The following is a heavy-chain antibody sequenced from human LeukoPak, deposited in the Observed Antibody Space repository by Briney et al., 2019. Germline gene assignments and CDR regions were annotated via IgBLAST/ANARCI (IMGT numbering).Heavy chain of an antibody. CDR3: ARVSPSYYYDSSGYYPHFDY. V-gene: IGHV1-69*01. J-gene: IGHJ4*02. CDR2: IIPIFGTA. CDR1: GGTFSSYA. Sequence: SVKVSCKASGGTFSSYAISWVRQAPGQGLEWMGGIIPIFGTANYAQKFQGRVTITVDESTSTAYMELSSLRSEDTAVYYCARVSPSYYYDSSGYYPHFDYWGQGTLVTVSS. D-gene: IGHD3-22*01.